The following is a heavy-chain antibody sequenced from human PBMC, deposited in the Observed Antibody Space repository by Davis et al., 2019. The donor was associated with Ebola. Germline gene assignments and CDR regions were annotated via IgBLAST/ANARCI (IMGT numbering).Heavy chain of an antibody. CDR1: GGSFRGYY. V-gene: IGHV3-23*01. CDR3: AKSTMIVGDWDFDY. CDR2: ITGSGGSR. Sequence: ETLSLTCAVYGGSFRGYYWSWLRQPPGKGLEWVSSITGSGGSRYHADSVKGRFTISRDNSENTLHLQMNSLRADDTAVYYCAKSTMIVGDWDFDYWGQGTLVTVSS. J-gene: IGHJ4*02. D-gene: IGHD3-22*01.